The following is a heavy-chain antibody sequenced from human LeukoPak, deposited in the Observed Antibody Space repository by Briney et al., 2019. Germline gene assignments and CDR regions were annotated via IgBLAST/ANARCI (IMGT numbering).Heavy chain of an antibody. D-gene: IGHD2/OR15-2a*01. CDR1: GYXFISYG. CDR3: ARNSRLYDY. J-gene: IGHJ4*02. Sequence: ASVKVSCMASGYXFISYGMTWVRQAPGQGLEWMGWISVCNGDTKYAQKLQGRVTMTTDTSTSTAYMELRSLRSDDTAVYYCARNSRLYDYWGQGTLVTVSS. CDR2: ISVCNGDT. V-gene: IGHV1-18*01.